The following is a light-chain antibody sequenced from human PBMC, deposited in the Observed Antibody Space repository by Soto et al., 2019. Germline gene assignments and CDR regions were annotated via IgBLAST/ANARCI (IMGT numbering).Light chain of an antibody. CDR1: QSVSSSY. CDR2: GAS. V-gene: IGKV3-20*01. J-gene: IGKJ2*01. Sequence: EIVLTQSPGTLSLSPGERATLSCRASQSVSSSYLAWYQQKPGQAPRHLIHGASARATGIPDRFSGSGSGTDFTLTISRLEPEDFAVYFCQQYGSSPMYTFGQGTKLEIK. CDR3: QQYGSSPMYT.